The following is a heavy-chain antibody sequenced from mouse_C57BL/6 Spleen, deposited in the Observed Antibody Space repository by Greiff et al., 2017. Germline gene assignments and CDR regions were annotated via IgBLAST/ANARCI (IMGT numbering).Heavy chain of an antibody. CDR3: ARGRLRHLDY. J-gene: IGHJ2*01. D-gene: IGHD2-4*01. CDR2: ISYDGSN. Sequence: VQLQQSGPGLVKPSQSLSLTCSVTGYSITSGYYWNWIRQFPGNKLEWMGYISYDGSNNYNPSLKNRISITRDTSKNQFFLKLNSVTTEDTATYYCARGRLRHLDYWGQGTTLTVSS. CDR1: GYSITSGYY. V-gene: IGHV3-6*01.